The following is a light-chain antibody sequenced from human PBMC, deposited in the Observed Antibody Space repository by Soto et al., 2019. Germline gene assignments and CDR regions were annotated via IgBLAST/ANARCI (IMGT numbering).Light chain of an antibody. CDR3: QHYTNWPLT. CDR2: GAS. Sequence: EIVMTQSPATLSVSPGERATLSCRASHSVSSRLAWYQQKPGQAPRLLIYGASTRATGLPARFSGSGSGTEFTLTISSLQSEDFAVYYCQHYTNWPLTFGGGTKGISN. CDR1: HSVSSR. J-gene: IGKJ4*01. V-gene: IGKV3-15*01.